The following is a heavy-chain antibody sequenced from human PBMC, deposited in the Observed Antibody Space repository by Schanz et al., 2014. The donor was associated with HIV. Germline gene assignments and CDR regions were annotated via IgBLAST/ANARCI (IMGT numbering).Heavy chain of an antibody. Sequence: QVQLVESGGGVVQPGRSLRLSCAASGFTFSSYGMHWVRQAPGKGLEWVTVISYDGSSKYYADSVKGRFTISRDNSKNMLYLQMNSLRAEDTAVYYCAREYYSRNWNWFDPWGQGTLVTVSS. V-gene: IGHV3-30*03. D-gene: IGHD6-13*01. CDR1: GFTFSSYG. J-gene: IGHJ5*02. CDR3: AREYYSRNWNWFDP. CDR2: ISYDGSSK.